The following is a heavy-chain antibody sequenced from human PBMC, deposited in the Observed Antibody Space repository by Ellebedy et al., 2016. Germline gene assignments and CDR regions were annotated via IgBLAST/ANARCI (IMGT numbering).Heavy chain of an antibody. CDR2: IYYSGST. CDR3: AIYHRNNDYHVDP. J-gene: IGHJ5*02. V-gene: IGHV4-61*01. D-gene: IGHD1-14*01. CDR1: GDSVTNVRYY. Sequence: SETLSLTXTVSGDSVTNVRYYWSWFRQPPGKVMEWIGYIYYSGSTNYNPSLKSRVTMSIDTSKNQFSLHLSSVTAADTAVYHCAIYHRNNDYHVDPWGQGTLVTVSS.